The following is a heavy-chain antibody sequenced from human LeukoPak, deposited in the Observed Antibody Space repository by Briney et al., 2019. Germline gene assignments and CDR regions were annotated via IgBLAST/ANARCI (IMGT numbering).Heavy chain of an antibody. Sequence: SETLSLTCSVSGGSISSYYCTWIRQTPGKGLEWIGYMSYSGSTNYNPSLKSRVTISVDTSKNQFSLRLSSVTAADTAVYYCARETYCSSITCYNVVDAFDIWGQGTMVTVSS. J-gene: IGHJ3*02. V-gene: IGHV4-59*01. CDR3: ARETYCSSITCYNVVDAFDI. CDR2: MSYSGST. D-gene: IGHD2-2*02. CDR1: GGSISSYY.